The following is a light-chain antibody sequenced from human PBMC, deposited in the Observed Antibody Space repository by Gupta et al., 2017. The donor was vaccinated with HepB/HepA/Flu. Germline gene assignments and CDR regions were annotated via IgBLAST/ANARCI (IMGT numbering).Light chain of an antibody. Sequence: SVLTQPPSVSGAPGQRVTISCTGSSSNIGAGYDVHWYQQLPGTAPKLLIYGNSNRPSGVPDRFSGSKSGTSASLAITGLQAEDEADYYCQSYDSSLSAWVFGGGTKLTVL. CDR1: SSNIGAGYD. CDR3: QSYDSSLSAWV. V-gene: IGLV1-40*01. J-gene: IGLJ3*02. CDR2: GNS.